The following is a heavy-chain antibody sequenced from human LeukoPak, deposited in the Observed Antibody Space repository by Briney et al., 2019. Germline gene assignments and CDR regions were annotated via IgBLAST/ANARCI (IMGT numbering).Heavy chain of an antibody. Sequence: GGSLRLSCAASGFTFSDYYMSWIRQAPGKGLEWVSYISSSSSYTNYADSVKGRFTISRDNAKNTVLLQMDRLRAEDTAIYYCAKRSGVYSDNSGVFDYWGQGSLVTVSS. D-gene: IGHD4-11*01. CDR1: GFTFSDYY. CDR3: AKRSGVYSDNSGVFDY. V-gene: IGHV3-11*03. CDR2: ISSSSSYT. J-gene: IGHJ4*02.